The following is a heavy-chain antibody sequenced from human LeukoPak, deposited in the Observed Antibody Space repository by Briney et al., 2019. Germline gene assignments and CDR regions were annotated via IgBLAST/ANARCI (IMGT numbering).Heavy chain of an antibody. CDR3: ARPQYYYDSSGYVRLDASDI. D-gene: IGHD3-22*01. Sequence: GGSLRLSCAASGFTFSSYSMNWVRQAPGKGLEWVSYISSSSSTIYYADSVKGRFIISRDNAKNTLYLQMNSLRVEDTAMYFCARPQYYYDSSGYVRLDASDIWGQGTMVTVSS. J-gene: IGHJ3*02. CDR1: GFTFSSYS. CDR2: ISSSSSTI. V-gene: IGHV3-48*04.